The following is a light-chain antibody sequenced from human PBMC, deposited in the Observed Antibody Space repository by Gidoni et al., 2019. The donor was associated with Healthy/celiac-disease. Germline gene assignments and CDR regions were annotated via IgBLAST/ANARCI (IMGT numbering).Light chain of an antibody. CDR2: EVN. Sequence: QSALTQPASVSGSPGQSITISCTGTSSDIADNYVSWYQQNPGKAPKVMIYEVNNRPSGVSNRFSGSKSGNTASLTISGLQAEDEADYYCSSYTSSNTLVFGGGTKLTVL. CDR1: SSDIADNY. CDR3: SSYTSSNTLV. V-gene: IGLV2-14*01. J-gene: IGLJ2*01.